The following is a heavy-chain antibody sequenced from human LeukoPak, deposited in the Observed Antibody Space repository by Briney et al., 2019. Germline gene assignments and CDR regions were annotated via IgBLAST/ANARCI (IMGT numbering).Heavy chain of an antibody. J-gene: IGHJ4*02. D-gene: IGHD3-10*01. V-gene: IGHV1-2*02. CDR1: RYTFTGYY. Sequence: ASVKVSCKASRYTFTGYYMHWVRQAPGQGLEWMGWINPNSGGTNYAQKFQGRVTMTRDTSISTAYMELSRLRSDDTAVYYCARGWSGLLWFGESYPFDYWGQGTLVTVSS. CDR3: ARGWSGLLWFGESYPFDY. CDR2: INPNSGGT.